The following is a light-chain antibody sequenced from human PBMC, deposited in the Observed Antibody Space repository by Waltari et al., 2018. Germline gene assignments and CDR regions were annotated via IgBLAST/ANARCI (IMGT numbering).Light chain of an antibody. V-gene: IGKV4-1*01. Sequence: DIVMTQSPDSLAVSLGERATINCRSSQSILFRSTNKNYLSWYQQKPGQPPKLLIYWASIRESGVPDRFSGSGSGSDFTLPISSLQAEDVAVYYVQKYYTAPATFGPGTKVDVK. CDR3: QKYYTAPAT. J-gene: IGKJ3*01. CDR1: QSILFRSTNKNY. CDR2: WAS.